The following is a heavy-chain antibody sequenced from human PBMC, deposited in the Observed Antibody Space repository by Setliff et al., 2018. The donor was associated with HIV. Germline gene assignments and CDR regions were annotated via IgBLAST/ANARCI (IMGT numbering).Heavy chain of an antibody. D-gene: IGHD5-12*01. V-gene: IGHV4-59*11. CDR3: ARRGWNGYTAFDC. CDR1: GVSITSHY. CDR2: IYYSVNN. Sequence: SETLSLTCAVSGVSITSHYWSWIRQPPGEGLEWIGFIYYSVNNNYNPSLKSRVSISVDTSKKQFSLNVTSVTAADTAVYYCARRGWNGYTAFDCWGQGTLVTVSS. J-gene: IGHJ4*02.